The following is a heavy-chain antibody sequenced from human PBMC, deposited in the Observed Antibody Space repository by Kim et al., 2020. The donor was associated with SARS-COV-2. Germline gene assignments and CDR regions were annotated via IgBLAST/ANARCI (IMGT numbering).Heavy chain of an antibody. Sequence: SETLYLTCTVSGGPIDSYYWYWIRQSPEKGLEWIGYIYYSGNTKYNPSLKSRVTISVDTSKNQFSLKLSSVTVADTAVYFCAGGANYGVFRHWAQGALVT. CDR1: GGPIDSYY. CDR3: AGGANYGVFRH. CDR2: IYYSGNT. V-gene: IGHV4-59*01. J-gene: IGHJ4*02. D-gene: IGHD3-10*01.